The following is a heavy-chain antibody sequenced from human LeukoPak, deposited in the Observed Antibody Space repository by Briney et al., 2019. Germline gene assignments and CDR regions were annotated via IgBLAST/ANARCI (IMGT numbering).Heavy chain of an antibody. CDR2: IKQDGSEK. J-gene: IGHJ4*02. V-gene: IGHV3-7*01. CDR3: ARLGEKANFDY. D-gene: IGHD3-16*01. CDR1: GFTFSSYW. Sequence: PGGSLRLCCAASGFTFSSYWMSWVRQAPGKGLEWVANIKQDGSEKYCVDSVKGRFTLSRDNAKNSVYLQMNGLRAEDTAVYYCARLGEKANFDYWGQGTLVTVSS.